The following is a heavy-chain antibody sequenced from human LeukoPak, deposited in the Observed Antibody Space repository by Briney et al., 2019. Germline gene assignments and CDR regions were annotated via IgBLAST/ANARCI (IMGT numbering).Heavy chain of an antibody. J-gene: IGHJ4*02. Sequence: GGSLRLSCGASGFTFISYGMSWVREVPGRGLEWVSGVSHNGGSTNYADSVKGRFTISRDNSKNTLYLQMNTLRPEDTAVYYCAKMSSSWSTYLFDYWGRGTLVTVSS. CDR2: VSHNGGST. D-gene: IGHD6-6*01. CDR1: GFTFISYG. CDR3: AKMSSSWSTYLFDY. V-gene: IGHV3-23*01.